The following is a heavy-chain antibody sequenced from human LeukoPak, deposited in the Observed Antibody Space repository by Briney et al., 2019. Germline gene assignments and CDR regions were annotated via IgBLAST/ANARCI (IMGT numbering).Heavy chain of an antibody. V-gene: IGHV3-30*03. D-gene: IGHD2-2*01. CDR3: ARDLIVPAAGGMDY. J-gene: IGHJ4*02. Sequence: GRSLRLSCAASGFTFSSYGMHWVRQAPGKGLEWVAVISYDGSKKYYADSVKGRFTISRDNSKNTLYLQMNSLRAEDTAVYYCARDLIVPAAGGMDYWGQGTLVTVSS. CDR1: GFTFSSYG. CDR2: ISYDGSKK.